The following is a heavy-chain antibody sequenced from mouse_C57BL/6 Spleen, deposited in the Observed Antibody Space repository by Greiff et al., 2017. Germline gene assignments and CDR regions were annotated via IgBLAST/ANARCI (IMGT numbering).Heavy chain of an antibody. D-gene: IGHD3-2*02. Sequence: QVQLKESGAELVRPGSSVKLSCKASGYTFTSYWMDWVKQRPGQGLEWIGNIYPSDSETHYNQKFKDKATLTVDKSSSTAYMQLSSLTSEDSAVYYGARSGDSSGYVFFAYWGQGTLVTVSA. V-gene: IGHV1-61*01. CDR1: GYTFTSYW. J-gene: IGHJ3*01. CDR3: ARSGDSSGYVFFAY. CDR2: IYPSDSET.